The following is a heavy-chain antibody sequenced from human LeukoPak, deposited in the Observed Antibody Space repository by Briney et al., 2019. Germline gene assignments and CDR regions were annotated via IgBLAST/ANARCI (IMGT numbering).Heavy chain of an antibody. V-gene: IGHV3-21*01. Sequence: GGSLRLSCAASGFTFSSYSMNWVRQAPGKGPEWVSSISSSSSYIYYADSVKGRFTISRDNAKNSLYLQMNSLRAEDTAVYYCARGLGGYYDFWSGYLGPFDIWGQGTMVTVSS. D-gene: IGHD3-3*01. CDR2: ISSSSSYI. J-gene: IGHJ3*02. CDR1: GFTFSSYS. CDR3: ARGLGGYYDFWSGYLGPFDI.